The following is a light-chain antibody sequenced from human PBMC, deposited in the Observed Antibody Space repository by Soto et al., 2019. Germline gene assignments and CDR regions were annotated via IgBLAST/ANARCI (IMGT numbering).Light chain of an antibody. CDR2: KAP. J-gene: IGKJ1*01. Sequence: DIQMTQTPSSLSASVGDRVTITCRASQRISDWLAWYHQRPGKAPNFLISKAPTLESGVPLRFNACAIGTKFTLTITSLHPDDSGTFFSQQYNSYPWSFGQGTKVDI. CDR3: QQYNSYPWS. V-gene: IGKV1-5*03. CDR1: QRISDW.